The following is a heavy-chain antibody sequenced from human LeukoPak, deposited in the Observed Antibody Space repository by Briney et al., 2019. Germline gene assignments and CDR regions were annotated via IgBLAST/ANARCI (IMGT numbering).Heavy chain of an antibody. Sequence: GGSLRLSCAASGFTFSSYAMSCVRQAPGKGLEWVSAISGSGGSTYYADSVKGRFTISRDNSKNTLYLQMNSLRAEDTAVYYCAKGLRYFDWSSGNWFDPWGQGTLVTVSS. J-gene: IGHJ5*02. CDR2: ISGSGGST. CDR3: AKGLRYFDWSSGNWFDP. CDR1: GFTFSSYA. V-gene: IGHV3-23*01. D-gene: IGHD3-9*01.